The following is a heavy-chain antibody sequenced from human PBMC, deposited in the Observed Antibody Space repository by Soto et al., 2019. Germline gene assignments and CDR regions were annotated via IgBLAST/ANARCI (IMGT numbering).Heavy chain of an antibody. CDR3: ARDLDTAWARVPLNYYYGMDV. V-gene: IGHV1-3*01. Sequence: GASVKVSCKASGYTFTSYAMHWVRQAPGQRLEWMGWINAGNGNTKYSQKFQGRVTITRDTSASTAYMELSSLRSEDTAVYYCARDLDTAWARVPLNYYYGMDVWGQGTTVTGSS. J-gene: IGHJ6*02. CDR1: GYTFTSYA. D-gene: IGHD5-18*01. CDR2: INAGNGNT.